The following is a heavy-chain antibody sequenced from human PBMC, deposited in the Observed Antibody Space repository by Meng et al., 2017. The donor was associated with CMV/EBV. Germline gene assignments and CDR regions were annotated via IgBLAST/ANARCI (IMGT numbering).Heavy chain of an antibody. CDR1: GGTFSSNT. CDR3: ARSLGPPFGDLLYL. J-gene: IGHJ5*02. V-gene: IGHV1-69*02. CDR2: TIPIIGIA. D-gene: IGHD3-10*01. Sequence: SVKSCKASGGTFSSNTITWVRQAPGQGLEWMGRTIPIIGIADYAQKFQGRLTITADKSTRTAFMELSSLRSEDTDVYYCARSLGPPFGDLLYLWGQGTLVTVSS.